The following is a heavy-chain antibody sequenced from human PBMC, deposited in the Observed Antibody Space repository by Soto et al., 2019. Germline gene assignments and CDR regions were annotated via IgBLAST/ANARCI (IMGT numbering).Heavy chain of an antibody. CDR3: AREGGDYYDSSGYLCYFDY. CDR1: GGTFSSYA. J-gene: IGHJ4*02. CDR2: IIPIFGTA. D-gene: IGHD3-22*01. V-gene: IGHV1-69*01. Sequence: QVQLVQSGAEVKKPGSSVKVSCKASGGTFSSYAISWVRQAPGQGLEWMGGIIPIFGTANYAQKFQGRVTITADESTSTASMELSSLRSEDTAVYYCAREGGDYYDSSGYLCYFDYWGQGTLVTVAS.